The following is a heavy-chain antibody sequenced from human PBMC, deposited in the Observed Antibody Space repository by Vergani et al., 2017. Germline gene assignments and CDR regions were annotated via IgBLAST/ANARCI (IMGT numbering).Heavy chain of an antibody. D-gene: IGHD1-1*01. CDR3: AIQRIGSSYGMDV. V-gene: IGHV4-39*01. CDR2: IYYSGST. J-gene: IGHJ6*02. CDR1: GGSISSSSYY. Sequence: QVQLQESGPGLVKPSETLSLTCTVSGGSISSSSYYWGWIRQPPGKGLEWIGSIYYSGSTYYNPSLKSRVTISVDTSKNQFSLKLSSVTAADTAVYYCAIQRIGSSYGMDVWGQGTTVTVSS.